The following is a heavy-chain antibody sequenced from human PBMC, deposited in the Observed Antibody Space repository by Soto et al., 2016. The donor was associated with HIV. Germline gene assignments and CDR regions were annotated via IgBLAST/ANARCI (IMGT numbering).Heavy chain of an antibody. Sequence: EVQLVESGGGLVQPGGSLRLSCAASGFMFSRYDMNWVRQSTRKGLEWVATIGSAGDIYYPDSAKGRFTISRESAKNSLYLQMKSLRAGDTAVYYCARGSMVRGVIDYFDYWGHGILVTVSS. CDR2: IGSAGDI. CDR1: GFMFSRYD. CDR3: ARGSMVRGVIDYFDY. D-gene: IGHD3-10*01. V-gene: IGHV3-13*04. J-gene: IGHJ4*01.